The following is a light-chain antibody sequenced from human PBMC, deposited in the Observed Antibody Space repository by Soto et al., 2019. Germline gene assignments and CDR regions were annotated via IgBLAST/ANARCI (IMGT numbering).Light chain of an antibody. CDR2: AAS. Sequence: DIQMTQSPSSLSASVGDRVTITCRASQAIDQSVAWSQQKPGQVPKLLIYAASTLHSGVPSRFSGSGSGAHFTLTITGLQPEDVATYYCQEHNGDLPVAFGPGPTVDV. V-gene: IGKV1-27*01. CDR1: QAIDQS. J-gene: IGKJ3*01. CDR3: QEHNGDLPVA.